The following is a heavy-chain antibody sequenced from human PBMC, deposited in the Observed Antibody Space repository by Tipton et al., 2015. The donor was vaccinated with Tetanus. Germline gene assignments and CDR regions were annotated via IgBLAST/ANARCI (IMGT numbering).Heavy chain of an antibody. V-gene: IGHV3-53*01. CDR2: IYSGSTT. CDR1: GFTVTSTY. Sequence: GSLILSCAASGFTVTSTYMAWVRQTPGKGLEWVSSIYSGSTTYYRDSVRGRFTTSRDSSKNSFHLQLNNLRDEDTAIYFCARAPFAFSAYFDLWGQGTPVTVSS. D-gene: IGHD6-19*01. J-gene: IGHJ4*02. CDR3: ARAPFAFSAYFDL.